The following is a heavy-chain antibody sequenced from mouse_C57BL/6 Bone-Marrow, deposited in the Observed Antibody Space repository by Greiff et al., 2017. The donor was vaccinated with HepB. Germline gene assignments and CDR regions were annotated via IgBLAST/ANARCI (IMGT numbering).Heavy chain of an antibody. Sequence: VQLQQSGPGLVQPSQSLSITCTASGFSLTSYGVHWVRQSPGKGLEWLGVIWSGGSTAYYAAFMSRLSITKDNSKSQVFFKMNSLQADDTAIYYCAKRGYGTPYWYFDVWGTGTTVTVSS. CDR3: AKRGYGTPYWYFDV. J-gene: IGHJ1*03. CDR2: IWSGGST. V-gene: IGHV2-5*01. D-gene: IGHD1-1*01. CDR1: GFSLTSYG.